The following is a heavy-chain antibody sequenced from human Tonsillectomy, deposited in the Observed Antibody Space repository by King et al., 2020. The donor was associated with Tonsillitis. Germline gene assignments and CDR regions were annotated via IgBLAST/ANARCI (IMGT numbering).Heavy chain of an antibody. D-gene: IGHD6-19*01. J-gene: IGHJ4*02. V-gene: IGHV3-15*01. CDR3: ATRPRGSGGIPLAGNC. CDR1: GFTFSNAW. Sequence: VQLVESGGGLVEPGGSLRLSCAASGFTFSNAWMTWVRQAPGKGPEWVGRVKSTTDGGTADYAAPVKGRFTISRDDSKDTLYLQMNSLKSEDTAVYYCATRPRGSGGIPLAGNCWGQGTLVTVSS. CDR2: VKSTTDGGTA.